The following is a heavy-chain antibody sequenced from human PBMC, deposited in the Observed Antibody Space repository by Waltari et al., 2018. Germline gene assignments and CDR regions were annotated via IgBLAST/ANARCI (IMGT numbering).Heavy chain of an antibody. J-gene: IGHJ5*02. V-gene: IGHV1-69*01. D-gene: IGHD3-10*01. CDR3: SRGPSYGSGSEKGTYYSFDQ. CDR1: GGPFDNYA. CDR2: VIPMSQTP. Sequence: QVQLVQSGAEVKRPGSSVRVSCTASGGPFDNYAVSWGRQAPGQGLEWMGGVIPMSQTPNYAENFRTRVSITADESTSTAYLDLSSLRSEDTAIYYCSRGPSYGSGSEKGTYYSFDQWGQGTLVTVSS.